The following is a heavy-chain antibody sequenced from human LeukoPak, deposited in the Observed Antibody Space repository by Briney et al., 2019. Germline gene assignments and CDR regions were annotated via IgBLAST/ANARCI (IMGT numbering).Heavy chain of an antibody. CDR1: GYTFTSYG. V-gene: IGHV1-18*01. J-gene: IGHJ6*03. CDR2: ISAYNDNT. Sequence: ASVKVSCKASGYTFTSYGISWVRQAPGQGLEWMGWISAYNDNTNYAQKLQGRVTMTTDTSTSTAYMELRSLRSDDTAVYYRARCRSSSSVVLGEVYYYYYMDVWGKGTTVTVSS. CDR3: ARCRSSSSVVLGEVYYYYYMDV. D-gene: IGHD6-6*01.